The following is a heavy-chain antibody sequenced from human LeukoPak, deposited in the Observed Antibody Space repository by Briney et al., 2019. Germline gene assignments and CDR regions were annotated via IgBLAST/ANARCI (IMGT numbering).Heavy chain of an antibody. CDR2: ISYDGSNK. CDR3: ANGPVWGIAAAGEGGFDY. J-gene: IGHJ4*02. V-gene: IGHV3-30*18. Sequence: PGGSLRLSCAASGFTFSSYGMHWVRQAPGKGLEWVAVISYDGSNKYYADSVKGRFTISRDNSKNTLYLQMNSLRAEDTAVYYCANGPVWGIAAAGEGGFDYWGQGTLVTVSS. D-gene: IGHD6-13*01. CDR1: GFTFSSYG.